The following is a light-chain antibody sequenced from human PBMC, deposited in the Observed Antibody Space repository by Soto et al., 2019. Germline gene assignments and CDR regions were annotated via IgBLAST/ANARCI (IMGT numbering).Light chain of an antibody. CDR2: AAS. CDR3: QQLNSYPPT. CDR1: QSISTY. V-gene: IGKV1-39*01. Sequence: DIQMTQSPSSLSASVGDRVTMACRSSQSISTYLHWYQQKPGKAPNLLIYAASTLQSGVPSRFSGSGSGTDFTLTISSLQPEDFATYYCQQLNSYPPTFGQGTRLEI. J-gene: IGKJ5*01.